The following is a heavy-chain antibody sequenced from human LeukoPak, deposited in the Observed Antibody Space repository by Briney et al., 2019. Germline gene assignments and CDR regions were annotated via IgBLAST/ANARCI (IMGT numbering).Heavy chain of an antibody. D-gene: IGHD6-19*01. Sequence: SSETLSLTCAVYGGPFSGYYWSWIRQPPGKGLEWIGEINHSGSTNYNPSLKSRVTISVDTSKNQFSLKLSSVTAADTAVYYCARGRAWYSSGWYEGMDFDYWGQGTLVTVSS. CDR1: GGPFSGYY. CDR3: ARGRAWYSSGWYEGMDFDY. CDR2: INHSGST. V-gene: IGHV4-34*01. J-gene: IGHJ4*02.